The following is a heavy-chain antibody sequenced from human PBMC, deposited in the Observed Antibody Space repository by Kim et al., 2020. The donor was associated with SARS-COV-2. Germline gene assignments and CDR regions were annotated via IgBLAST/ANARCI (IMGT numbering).Heavy chain of an antibody. V-gene: IGHV3-30*04. CDR3: ARRDGLNQYTPLDY. Sequence: GGSLRLSCAASGFTFSKYAMHWVRQAPGKGLEWVAVIAKDGSDKYYADSVRGRFTFSRDNSKKTVYLQMSSVGAEDTAGYYCARRDGLNQYTPLDYWGKG. CDR1: GFTFSKYA. CDR2: IAKDGSDK. J-gene: IGHJ4*02. D-gene: IGHD5-18*01.